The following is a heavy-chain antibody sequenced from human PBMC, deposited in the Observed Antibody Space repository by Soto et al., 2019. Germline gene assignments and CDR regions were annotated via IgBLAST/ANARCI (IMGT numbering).Heavy chain of an antibody. Sequence: QVELQESGPGLVKPSQTLSLTCTVSGVSITSGNFYYWNWIRHLPGKGLEWIGYVYFDVTSYYNPSLESRVTISVDPSKNQFSLSLTSVTAADTATYYCAIRSTVFGDYYYYYMDVWGKGTTVTVSS. J-gene: IGHJ6*03. CDR3: AIRSTVFGDYYYYYMDV. CDR2: VYFDVTS. V-gene: IGHV4-31*03. CDR1: GVSITSGNFYY. D-gene: IGHD3-3*01.